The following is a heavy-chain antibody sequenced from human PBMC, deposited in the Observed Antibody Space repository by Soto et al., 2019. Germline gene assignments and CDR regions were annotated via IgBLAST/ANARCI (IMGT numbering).Heavy chain of an antibody. D-gene: IGHD3-3*01. Sequence: ASVKVSCKASGYTFTSYGISWVRQAPGQGLEWMGWISAYNGNTNYAQKLQGRVTVTTDTSTSTAYMELRSLRSDDTAVYYCARYEIGTTFGVVKGNWFDSWGQGPLVSVSS. CDR2: ISAYNGNT. J-gene: IGHJ5*01. CDR1: GYTFTSYG. CDR3: ARYEIGTTFGVVKGNWFDS. V-gene: IGHV1-18*04.